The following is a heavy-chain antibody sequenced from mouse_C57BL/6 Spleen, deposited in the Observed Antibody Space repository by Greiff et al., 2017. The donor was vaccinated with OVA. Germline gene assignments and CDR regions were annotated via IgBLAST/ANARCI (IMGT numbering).Heavy chain of an antibody. V-gene: IGHV1-82*01. CDR1: GYAFSSSW. Sequence: QVQLQQSGPELVKPGASVKISCKASGYAFSSSWMNWVKQRPGKGLEWIGRIYPGDGDTNYNGKFKGKATLTADKSSSTAYMQLSSLTSEDSAVYFCARSSYDYALWGKGTLVTVSA. J-gene: IGHJ3*01. CDR3: ARSSYDYAL. D-gene: IGHD2-4*01. CDR2: IYPGDGDT.